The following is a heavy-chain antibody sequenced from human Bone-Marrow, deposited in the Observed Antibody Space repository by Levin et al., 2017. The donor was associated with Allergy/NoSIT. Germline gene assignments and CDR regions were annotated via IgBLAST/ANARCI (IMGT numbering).Heavy chain of an antibody. D-gene: IGHD2-2*02. CDR2: IWYDGSNK. CDR3: ARDKEDIVVVPAAILASYGMDV. CDR1: GFTFSSYG. J-gene: IGHJ6*02. V-gene: IGHV3-33*01. Sequence: GESLKISCAASGFTFSSYGMHWVRQAPGKGLEWVAVIWYDGSNKYYADSVKGRFTISRDNSKNTLYLQMNSLRAEDTAVYYCARDKEDIVVVPAAILASYGMDVWGQGTTVTVSS.